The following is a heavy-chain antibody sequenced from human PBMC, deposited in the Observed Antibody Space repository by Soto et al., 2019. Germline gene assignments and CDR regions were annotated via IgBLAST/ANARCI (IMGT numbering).Heavy chain of an antibody. V-gene: IGHV4-31*11. CDR2: IYHSGST. J-gene: IGHJ6*02. D-gene: IGHD4-17*01. Sequence: SETLSLTCAVSGGSISSGGYSWSWIRQQPGKGLEWIGYIYHSGSTYYNPSLKSRVTISVDTSKNQFSLKLSSVTAADTAVYYCAIIATVTTRMDVWGQGTTVTVSS. CDR1: GGSISSGGYS. CDR3: AIIATVTTRMDV.